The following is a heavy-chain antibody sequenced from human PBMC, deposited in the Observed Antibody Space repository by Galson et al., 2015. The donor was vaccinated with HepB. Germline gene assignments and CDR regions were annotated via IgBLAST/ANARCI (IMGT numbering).Heavy chain of an antibody. V-gene: IGHV3-23*01. CDR2: VSDSGYTT. Sequence: SLRLSCEASGFTFHTYAMSWVRQVPRKGLEWVSVVSDSGYTTYYADTVKGRFTISRDNSNNTLSLQMDRLRAEDTAKYYCVKLGHHYVWGSDRYYAFEIWGQGTMVTVSS. CDR1: GFTFHTYA. D-gene: IGHD3-16*02. J-gene: IGHJ3*02. CDR3: VKLGHHYVWGSDRYYAFEI.